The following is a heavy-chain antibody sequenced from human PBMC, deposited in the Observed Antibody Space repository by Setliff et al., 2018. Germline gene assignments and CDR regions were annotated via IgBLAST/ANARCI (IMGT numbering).Heavy chain of an antibody. CDR3: LRLVRYCSRTSCQRTSGDEV. Sequence: ASVKVSCKASGYTFTNSIMNWVRQAPGQGLEWMGWISAYNGNTYHAQKFQDRLSMTTDTSTSTAYMELRSLRADDTAVYYCLRLVRYCSRTSCQRTSGDEVWGQGTLVTVSS. J-gene: IGHJ4*02. D-gene: IGHD2-8*01. CDR1: GYTFTNSI. V-gene: IGHV1-18*04. CDR2: ISAYNGNT.